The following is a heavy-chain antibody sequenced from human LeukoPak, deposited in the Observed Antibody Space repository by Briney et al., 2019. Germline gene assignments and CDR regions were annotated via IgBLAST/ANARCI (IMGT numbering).Heavy chain of an antibody. CDR1: GFTISTFE. CDR3: ARVSGEKIAPAEYFQH. CDR2: ISDSGTSI. Sequence: GGSLRLSCAASGFTISTFEMHWVRQAPGKGLEWVSYISDSGTSIYYADSVKGRFTLSRDNARNSLCLQMDSLRAEDTAVYYCARVSGEKIAPAEYFQHWGQGTLVTVSS. V-gene: IGHV3-48*03. D-gene: IGHD3-10*01. J-gene: IGHJ1*01.